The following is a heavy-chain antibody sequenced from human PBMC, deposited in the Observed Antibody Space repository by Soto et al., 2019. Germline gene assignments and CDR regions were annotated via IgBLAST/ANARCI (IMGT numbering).Heavy chain of an antibody. Sequence: QVQLVESGGGVVQPGRSLRLSCAASGFTFSSYAMHWVRQAPGKGLEWVAVISYDGSNKYYADSVKGRFTISRDNSKNTLYLQMNSLRAEDTAVYYCARELARELLWFGESPPRGMDVWGQGTTVTVSS. CDR2: ISYDGSNK. D-gene: IGHD3-10*01. CDR3: ARELARELLWFGESPPRGMDV. V-gene: IGHV3-30-3*01. CDR1: GFTFSSYA. J-gene: IGHJ6*02.